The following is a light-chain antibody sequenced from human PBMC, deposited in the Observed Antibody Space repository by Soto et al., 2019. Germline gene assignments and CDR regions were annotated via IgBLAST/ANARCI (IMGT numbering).Light chain of an antibody. CDR1: SSDVGGYYH. CDR3: KSRTTRNTLV. V-gene: IGLV2-14*01. CDR2: EVN. Sequence: QSALTQPGSVSGSPGQSITISCTGTSSDVGGYYHVSWYQQHPGKAPKLMIYEVNHRPSGVPSRFYGSRSGNTASLTISGLQAEDEADYYCKSRTTRNTLVFGGGTKLTVL. J-gene: IGLJ3*02.